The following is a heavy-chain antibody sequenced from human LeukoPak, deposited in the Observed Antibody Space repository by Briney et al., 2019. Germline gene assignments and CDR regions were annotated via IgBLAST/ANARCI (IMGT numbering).Heavy chain of an antibody. Sequence: GGSLRLSCTASGFTFGDYAMSWFRQAPGKGLEWVGFIRSKAYGGTTEYAASVKGRFTISRDDSKSIAYLQMNSLKTEDTAVYYCTRGGEDASSWYQDFDYWGQGTLATVSS. CDR2: IRSKAYGGTT. D-gene: IGHD6-13*01. V-gene: IGHV3-49*03. CDR3: TRGGEDASSWYQDFDY. J-gene: IGHJ4*02. CDR1: GFTFGDYA.